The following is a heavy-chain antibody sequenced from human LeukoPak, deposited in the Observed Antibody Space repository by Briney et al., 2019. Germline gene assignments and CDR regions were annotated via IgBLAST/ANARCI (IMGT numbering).Heavy chain of an antibody. Sequence: GASVKVSCKASGYTFTSYGLSWVRQAPGQGLEWMGSISGYNGNTNYAQKLQGRVTLTTDTSTSTAYMELRSLRSDDTAVYYCARDYRRGGYNRDAFDIWGQGTMVTVSS. V-gene: IGHV1-18*01. CDR1: GYTFTSYG. CDR3: ARDYRRGGYNRDAFDI. D-gene: IGHD5-24*01. CDR2: ISGYNGNT. J-gene: IGHJ3*02.